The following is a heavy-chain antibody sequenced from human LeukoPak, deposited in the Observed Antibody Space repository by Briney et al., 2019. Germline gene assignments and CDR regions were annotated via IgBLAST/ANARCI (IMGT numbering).Heavy chain of an antibody. Sequence: SETLSLTCAVYGGSFSGCYWSWIRQPPGKGLEWIGEINHSGSPNYNPSLKSRVTISVDTSKNQFSLKLSSVTAADTAVYYCASPRGIRMGYFDYWGQGTLVTVSS. J-gene: IGHJ4*02. D-gene: IGHD3-16*01. CDR3: ASPRGIRMGYFDY. V-gene: IGHV4-34*01. CDR1: GGSFSGCY. CDR2: INHSGSP.